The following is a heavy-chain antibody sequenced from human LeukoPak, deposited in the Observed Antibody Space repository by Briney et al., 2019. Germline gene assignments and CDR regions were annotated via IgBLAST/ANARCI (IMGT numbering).Heavy chain of an antibody. CDR3: ARGGRDGYNYVGFDY. Sequence: ASVKVSCKASGYTFTSYYMHWVRQAPGQGLEWMGIIDPSGGSTSYAQKFQGRVTMTRDTSTSTVYMELSSLRSEDTAVYYCARGGRDGYNYVGFDYWGQGTLVTVSS. D-gene: IGHD5-24*01. J-gene: IGHJ4*02. CDR1: GYTFTSYY. CDR2: IDPSGGST. V-gene: IGHV1-46*01.